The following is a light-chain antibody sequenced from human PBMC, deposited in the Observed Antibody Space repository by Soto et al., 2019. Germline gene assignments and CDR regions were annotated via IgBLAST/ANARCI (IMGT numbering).Light chain of an antibody. J-gene: IGKJ3*01. Sequence: EIVLTQSPATLSLSPGARATLSCRASQSVSSYLAWYQQKPGQAPRLLIYDASNRAAGIPARFSGSGSGTDFTLTISSLEPEDFAFYYCQERSNWPPTFGPGTKVDIK. CDR3: QERSNWPPT. CDR1: QSVSSY. V-gene: IGKV3-11*01. CDR2: DAS.